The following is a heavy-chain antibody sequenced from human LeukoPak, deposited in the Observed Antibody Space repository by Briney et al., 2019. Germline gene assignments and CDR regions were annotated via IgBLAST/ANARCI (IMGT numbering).Heavy chain of an antibody. CDR2: ISSTTNYI. CDR1: GFTFSSYS. D-gene: IGHD3-16*01. V-gene: IGHV3-21*01. J-gene: IGHJ6*02. Sequence: GGSLRLSCAASGFTFSSYSMSWVRQAPGKGLEWVSSISSTTNYIYYADSVKGRLTISRDNAKNSLYLQMNSLRAEDTAVYYCARDRIMITHASLYGMDVWGQGTTVTVSS. CDR3: ARDRIMITHASLYGMDV.